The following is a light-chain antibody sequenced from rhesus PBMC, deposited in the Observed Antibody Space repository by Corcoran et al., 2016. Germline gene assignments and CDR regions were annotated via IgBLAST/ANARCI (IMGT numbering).Light chain of an antibody. V-gene: IGKV1-43*02. Sequence: DIQMTQSPSSLSASVGDRVTITCRASQGISTYLNWYQQKPGKAPKRLINKASRLESGVPSRFIGSGSGTDFTLSISRLQPEDFATYSCLQYNSDPLSFGQGTKVEIK. CDR2: KAS. J-gene: IGKJ2*01. CDR3: LQYNSDPLS. CDR1: QGISTY.